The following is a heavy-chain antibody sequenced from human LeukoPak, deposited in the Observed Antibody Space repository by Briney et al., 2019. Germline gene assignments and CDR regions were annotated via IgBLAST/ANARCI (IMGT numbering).Heavy chain of an antibody. D-gene: IGHD6-6*01. CDR3: ASLHSSSSTNYYYYMDV. CDR2: IWYDGSNK. V-gene: IGHV3-33*01. Sequence: GGSLRLSCAASGFTFSSYGMHWVRQAPGKGLEWVAVIWYDGSNKYYADSVKGRFTISRDNSKNTLYLQMNSLRAEDTAVYYCASLHSSSSTNYYYYMDVWGKGTTVTVSS. J-gene: IGHJ6*03. CDR1: GFTFSSYG.